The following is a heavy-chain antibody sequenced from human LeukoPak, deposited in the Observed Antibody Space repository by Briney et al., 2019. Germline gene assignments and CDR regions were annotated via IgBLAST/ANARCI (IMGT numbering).Heavy chain of an antibody. Sequence: GGSLRLSCAASGFTFDDYLLHWVRQAPGKGLEWVSLISWDGDTTYYADSVKGRFTISRDNSKNSLYLQMNSLRTEDTALYYCARERDSSGYRGFDSWGQGTLVTVSS. V-gene: IGHV3-43*01. CDR2: ISWDGDTT. CDR1: GFTFDDYL. CDR3: ARERDSSGYRGFDS. J-gene: IGHJ4*02. D-gene: IGHD3-22*01.